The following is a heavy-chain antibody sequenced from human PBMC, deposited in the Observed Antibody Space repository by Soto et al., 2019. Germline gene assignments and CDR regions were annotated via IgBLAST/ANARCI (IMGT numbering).Heavy chain of an antibody. V-gene: IGHV4-59*12. D-gene: IGHD2-21*02. CDR2: IYYSGST. CDR3: ARFYCGGDCYLPYYYYYGMDV. Sequence: SETLSLTCTVSGGSISSYYWNWIRQPPGKGLEWIGYIYYSGSTNHNPSLKSRVTTSVDTSKNQFSLKLSSVTAADTAVYYCARFYCGGDCYLPYYYYYGMDVWGQGTTVTVSS. CDR1: GGSISSYY. J-gene: IGHJ6*02.